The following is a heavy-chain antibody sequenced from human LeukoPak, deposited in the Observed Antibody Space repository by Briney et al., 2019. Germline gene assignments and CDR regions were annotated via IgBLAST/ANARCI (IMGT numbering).Heavy chain of an antibody. CDR1: GYTFTSYY. CDR2: INPSGGST. D-gene: IGHD4-23*01. Sequence: GASVKVSCKASGYTFTSYYMHWVRQAPGQGLEWMGIINPSGGSTSYAQKFQGSVTMTRDTSTSTVYMKLSSLRSEDTAVYYCARDLGGPLDYWGQGTLVTVSS. V-gene: IGHV1-46*01. J-gene: IGHJ4*02. CDR3: ARDLGGPLDY.